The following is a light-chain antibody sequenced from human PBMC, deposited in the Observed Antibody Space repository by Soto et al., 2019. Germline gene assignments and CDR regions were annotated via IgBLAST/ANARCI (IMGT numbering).Light chain of an antibody. CDR3: PQYYSAPWT. V-gene: IGKV4-1*01. CDR2: WAS. Sequence: DIVMTQSPDSLAVSLGERATINCKSSQNLLYSLNNKNYLSWYQQKPGQPPKLLIYWASTRQSGVPDRFSGSGSGTDFTLTISGLQAEDVADYFCPQYYSAPWTFGQGTKVEIK. CDR1: QNLLYSLNNKNY. J-gene: IGKJ1*01.